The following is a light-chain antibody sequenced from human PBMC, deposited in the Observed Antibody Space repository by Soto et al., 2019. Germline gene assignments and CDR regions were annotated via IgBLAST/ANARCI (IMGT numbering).Light chain of an antibody. CDR1: SGHSNYA. J-gene: IGLJ3*02. Sequence: QSVLTQSPSASASLGASVKLTCTLSSGHSNYAIAWHQLQPEKGPRYLLKVNIDGSHTKGDGIPDRFSGSSSGAERYLTISSRQSEDEADYYCQTWGTGIQVFGGGTQLTVL. V-gene: IGLV4-69*01. CDR3: QTWGTGIQV. CDR2: VNIDGSH.